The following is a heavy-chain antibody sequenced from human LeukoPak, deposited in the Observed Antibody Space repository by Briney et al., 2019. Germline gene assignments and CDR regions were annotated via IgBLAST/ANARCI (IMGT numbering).Heavy chain of an antibody. J-gene: IGHJ3*02. D-gene: IGHD6-19*01. Sequence: PSETLSLTCAVSGGSISSSNWGRWVRQPPGKGLEWVGEIYHSGSTNYNPSLKSRVTISVDKSKNQFSLKLSSVTAADTAVYYCARDLGIAVAKDAFDIWGQGTMVTVSS. V-gene: IGHV4-4*02. CDR2: IYHSGST. CDR3: ARDLGIAVAKDAFDI. CDR1: GGSISSSNW.